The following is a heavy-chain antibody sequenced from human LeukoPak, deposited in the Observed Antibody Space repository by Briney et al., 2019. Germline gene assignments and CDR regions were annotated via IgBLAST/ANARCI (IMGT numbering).Heavy chain of an antibody. V-gene: IGHV4-4*02. D-gene: IGHD2-2*01. Sequence: PIKSAIEGGSSRSSKWRRWAHQPQGKGLEWIGEIYHSGSTNYNPSLKSRVTISVDKSKNQFSLKLSSVTAADTAVYYCARVGIVVVPAATRWFDPWGQATLVTVSS. CDR3: ARVGIVVVPAATRWFDP. J-gene: IGHJ5*02. CDR1: GGSSRSSKW. CDR2: IYHSGST.